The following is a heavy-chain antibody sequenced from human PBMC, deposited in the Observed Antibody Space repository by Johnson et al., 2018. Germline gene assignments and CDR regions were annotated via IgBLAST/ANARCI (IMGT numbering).Heavy chain of an antibody. CDR1: AFTFSAYG. Sequence: VQLLESGGGVVQPGRSLRLSCAASAFTFSAYGMHWVRQAPGKGLEWLTLIWYDGGDKYYADSVKGRFTISRDNVKNTLYLQMNRLTAYDTAVYYCARDGPLVDGGAFGIWGQGTMVTVSS. V-gene: IGHV3-33*08. CDR2: IWYDGGDK. J-gene: IGHJ3*02. D-gene: IGHD2-2*01. CDR3: ARDGPLVDGGAFGI.